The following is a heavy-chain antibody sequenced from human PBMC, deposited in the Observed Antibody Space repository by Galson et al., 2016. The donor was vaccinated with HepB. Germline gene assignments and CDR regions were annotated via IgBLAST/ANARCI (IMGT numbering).Heavy chain of an antibody. J-gene: IGHJ4*02. V-gene: IGHV4-4*02. CDR2: IYHSGST. Sequence: SETLSLTCGVSGGSISSSNWWTWVRQPPGKGLEWIGEIYHSGSTHYNPSLKSRVTISVDKSKNQFSLNLSSATAADTAVYFCACATYCGGDCYSLDYWGLGTLVAVSS. D-gene: IGHD2-21*02. CDR3: ACATYCGGDCYSLDY. CDR1: GGSISSSNW.